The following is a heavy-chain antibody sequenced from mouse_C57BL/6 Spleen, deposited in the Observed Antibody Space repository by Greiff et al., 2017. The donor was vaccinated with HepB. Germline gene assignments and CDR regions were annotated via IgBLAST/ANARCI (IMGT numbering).Heavy chain of an antibody. CDR3: ARPLIVGPNQAWFAY. D-gene: IGHD1-1*01. V-gene: IGHV14-2*01. CDR1: GFNIKDYY. CDR2: IDPEDGET. Sequence: EVKVEESGAELVKPGASVKLSCTASGFNIKDYYMHWVKQRTEQGLEWIGRIDPEDGETKYAPKFQGKATITADTSSNTAYLQLSSLTAEDTDVYYCARPLIVGPNQAWFAYWGQGTLVTVAA. J-gene: IGHJ3*01.